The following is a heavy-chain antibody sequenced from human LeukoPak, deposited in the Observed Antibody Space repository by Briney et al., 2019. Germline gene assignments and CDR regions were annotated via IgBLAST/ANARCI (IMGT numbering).Heavy chain of an antibody. CDR2: ISSSGTTI. D-gene: IGHD2-15*01. CDR1: GFTFSSYE. CDR3: ARGWGGYCSGGSCYEDLGAFDI. J-gene: IGHJ3*02. V-gene: IGHV3-48*03. Sequence: GGSLRLSCAASGFTFSSYEMNWVRQAPGKGLEWVSYISSSGTTIYYADSVKGRFTISRDNAKNSLYLQMNSLRAEDTAVYYCARGWGGYCSGGSCYEDLGAFDIWGQGTMVTVSS.